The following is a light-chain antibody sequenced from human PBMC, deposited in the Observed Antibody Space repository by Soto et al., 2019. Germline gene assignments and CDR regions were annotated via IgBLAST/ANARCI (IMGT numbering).Light chain of an antibody. J-gene: IGLJ1*01. V-gene: IGLV2-14*01. CDR3: SSHTSSSTSYV. CDR2: DVS. CDR1: SSDVGGYNY. Sequence: QSALTQPASVSGSPGQSITISCTGTSSDVGGYNYVSWYQQHPGKAPKLMIYDVSNRPSGVSTRFSGSKSANTASLTISGLQAEDEADYYCSSHTSSSTSYVFGTGTKLTVL.